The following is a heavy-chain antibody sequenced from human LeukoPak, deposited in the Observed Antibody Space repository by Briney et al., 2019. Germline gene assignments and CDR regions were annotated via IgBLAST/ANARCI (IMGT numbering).Heavy chain of an antibody. D-gene: IGHD7-27*01. Sequence: GGSLRLSCAASGFTFNNYAMSWIRQAPGKGLEWVSYISSSGTTIYYADSVKGRFTISRDNAKNSLYLQMNSLRAEDTAVYYCARQTGDDAFDIWGQGTMVTVSS. CDR3: ARQTGDDAFDI. V-gene: IGHV3-11*01. J-gene: IGHJ3*02. CDR1: GFTFNNYA. CDR2: ISSSGTTI.